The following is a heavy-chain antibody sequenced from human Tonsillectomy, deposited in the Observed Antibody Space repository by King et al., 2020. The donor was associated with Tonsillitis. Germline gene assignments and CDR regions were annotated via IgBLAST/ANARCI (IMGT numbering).Heavy chain of an antibody. J-gene: IGHJ5*02. D-gene: IGHD6-25*01. CDR2: TGSSGSTK. CDR3: ARLSDSGSDL. CDR1: GFTFSNYA. V-gene: IGHV3-23*04. Sequence: VQLVESGGGLVQPGGSLRLSCAASGFTFSNYAMIWVRQAPGKGLEWVSSTGSSGSTKYYTDSGKGRFTISRDNSKNTLYLQMTSLRSEDTAVYYCARLSDSGSDLWGPGTLVTVSS.